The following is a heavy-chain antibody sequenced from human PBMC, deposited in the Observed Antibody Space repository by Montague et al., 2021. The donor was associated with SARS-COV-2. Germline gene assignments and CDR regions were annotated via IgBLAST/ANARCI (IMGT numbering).Heavy chain of an antibody. Sequence: SETLSLTCAVYGGSFSGYYWSWIRQPPGKGLEWIGEINHSGSTNYNPSLKSRVTISVDTFKNQLSLKLSSVTAADTAVYYCARDSIAAAGTDYWGQGTLVTVSS. CDR2: INHSGST. CDR1: GGSFSGYY. D-gene: IGHD6-13*01. J-gene: IGHJ4*02. V-gene: IGHV4-34*01. CDR3: ARDSIAAAGTDY.